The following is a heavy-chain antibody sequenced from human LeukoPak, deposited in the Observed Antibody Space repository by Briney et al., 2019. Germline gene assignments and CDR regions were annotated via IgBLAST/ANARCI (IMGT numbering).Heavy chain of an antibody. CDR2: ISGSGGST. CDR1: GFTFSSYA. D-gene: IGHD2-2*01. J-gene: IGHJ5*02. CDR3: AKALDIVVVPAAISWFDP. Sequence: GGSLRLSCAASGFTFSSYAMSWVLQAPGKGLEWVSAISGSGGSTYYADSVKGRFTISRDNSKNTLYLQMNSLRAEDTAVYYCAKALDIVVVPAAISWFDPWGQGTLVTVSS. V-gene: IGHV3-23*01.